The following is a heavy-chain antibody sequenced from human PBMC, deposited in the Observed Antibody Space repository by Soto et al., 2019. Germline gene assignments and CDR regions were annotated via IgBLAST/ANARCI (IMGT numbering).Heavy chain of an antibody. J-gene: IGHJ3*02. CDR3: TRGNEKEYWVTAYAFDI. V-gene: IGHV1-8*01. D-gene: IGHD2-21*02. Sequence: QVQLVQSGAAVKKPGASVKVSCMASGYTFTSHDINWVRQAAGQGLEWMGWMNPDSGDAGVAQKFKGRVTMTRNTSITTAYMEMDRLRSEDTAVYSCTRGNEKEYWVTAYAFDILGQGKVVNVS. CDR1: GYTFTSHD. CDR2: MNPDSGDA.